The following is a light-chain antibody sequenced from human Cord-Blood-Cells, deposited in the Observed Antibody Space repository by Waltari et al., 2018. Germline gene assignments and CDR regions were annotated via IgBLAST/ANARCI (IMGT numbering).Light chain of an antibody. J-gene: IGKJ2*01. CDR1: QSISSY. CDR2: AAS. V-gene: IGKV1-39*01. CDR3: QQSYSTPYT. Sequence: EIQMTQSPSSLSASAGDRVTITCRASQSISSYLNGYQQKPGKAPKLLIYAASILQSGVPSRFSGSGSGTDFTLAISSLQPEDFATYYCQQSYSTPYTFGQGTKLEIK.